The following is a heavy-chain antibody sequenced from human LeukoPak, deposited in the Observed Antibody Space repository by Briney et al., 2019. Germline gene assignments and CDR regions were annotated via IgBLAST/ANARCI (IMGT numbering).Heavy chain of an antibody. CDR3: ASGLEMATIEFDY. V-gene: IGHV1-69*05. CDR2: IIPIFGTA. J-gene: IGHJ4*02. D-gene: IGHD5-24*01. Sequence: SVKVSCKASGYTFATYYMHWVRQAPGQGLEWMGGIIPIFGTANYAQKFQGRVTITTDESTSTAYMELSSLRSEDTAVYYCASGLEMATIEFDYWGQGTLVTVSS. CDR1: GYTFATYY.